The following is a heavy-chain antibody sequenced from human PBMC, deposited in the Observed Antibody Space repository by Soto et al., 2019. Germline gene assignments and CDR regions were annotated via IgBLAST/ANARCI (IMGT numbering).Heavy chain of an antibody. Sequence: QLQLQESGSGLVRPSQTLSLTCAVSGGSISSGGSSWSWIRQPPGKDLEWIGYIYHSGTTYYNPSLESRVTISVDRSKNQFSLKLRSVTAADTAVYYCASRDGYNSNFDYWGQGTLVTVSS. V-gene: IGHV4-30-2*01. CDR1: GGSISSGGSS. CDR3: ASRDGYNSNFDY. D-gene: IGHD5-12*01. J-gene: IGHJ4*02. CDR2: IYHSGTT.